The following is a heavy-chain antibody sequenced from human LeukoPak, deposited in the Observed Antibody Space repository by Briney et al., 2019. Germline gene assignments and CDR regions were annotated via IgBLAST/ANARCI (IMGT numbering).Heavy chain of an antibody. J-gene: IGHJ4*02. Sequence: GGSLRLSCAASGFTVSSDYMSWVRQAPGKGLEWVSVIYSGGSTYYADSVKGRFTISRDNSKNTLYLQMNSPRAEDTAVYYCARVLDGYSSGWYDYWGQGTLVTVSS. V-gene: IGHV3-53*01. CDR2: IYSGGST. CDR3: ARVLDGYSSGWYDY. D-gene: IGHD6-19*01. CDR1: GFTVSSDY.